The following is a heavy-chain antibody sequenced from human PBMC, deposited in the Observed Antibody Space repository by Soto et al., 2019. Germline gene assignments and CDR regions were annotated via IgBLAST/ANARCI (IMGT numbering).Heavy chain of an antibody. CDR2: INSDGSST. D-gene: IGHD6-19*01. Sequence: GSLRLSCAASGFTFSSYWMHWVRQAPGKGLVWVSRINSDGSSTNYADSVKGRFTISRDNAKNALYLQMNSLRAEDTAVYYCAQRQSGWYVYWGQGTLVTVSS. CDR3: AQRQSGWYVY. J-gene: IGHJ4*02. V-gene: IGHV3-74*01. CDR1: GFTFSSYW.